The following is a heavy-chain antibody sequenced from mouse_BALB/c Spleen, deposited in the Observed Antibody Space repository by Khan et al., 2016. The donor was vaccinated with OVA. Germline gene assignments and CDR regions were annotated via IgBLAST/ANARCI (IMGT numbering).Heavy chain of an antibody. J-gene: IGHJ4*01. Sequence: VQLKESGPGLVKPSQSLSLTCTATGYSITSDYAWNWNRQFPGNKLEWMGYISSTGSTSYNPSFKSRISITRDTSKNPVFLQLKSVTTEDTATYICAISLSKSCGYALDCWGRRTSVTVSS. V-gene: IGHV3-2*02. D-gene: IGHD6-1*01. CDR2: ISSTGST. CDR3: AISLSKSCGYALDC. CDR1: GYSITSDYA.